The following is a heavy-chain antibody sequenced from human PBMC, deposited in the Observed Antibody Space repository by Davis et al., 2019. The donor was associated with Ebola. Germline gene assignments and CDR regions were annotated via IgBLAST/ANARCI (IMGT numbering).Heavy chain of an antibody. CDR1: GFTFSSYG. D-gene: IGHD2-8*01. Sequence: GESLKISCAASGFTFSSYGMHWVRQAPGKGLEWVAVISYDGSNKYYADSVKGRFTISRDNGKNSLYLQMNSLRDEDTAVYYCARVRGVCTNGVCSPYWYFDLWGRGTLVTVSS. J-gene: IGHJ2*01. CDR2: ISYDGSNK. V-gene: IGHV3-30*03. CDR3: ARVRGVCTNGVCSPYWYFDL.